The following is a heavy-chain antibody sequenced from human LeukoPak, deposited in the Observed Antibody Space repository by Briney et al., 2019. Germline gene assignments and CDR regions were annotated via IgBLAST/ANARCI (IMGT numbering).Heavy chain of an antibody. CDR3: ARVYTDYYGSGSYSEIFDY. D-gene: IGHD3-10*01. CDR1: GDSISSYY. J-gene: IGHJ4*02. CDR2: IYYSGST. Sequence: PSETLSLTCTVSGDSISSYYWSWIRQPPGKGLEWIGYIYYSGSTNYNPSLKSRVTISVDTSKNQFSLKLSSVTAADTAVYYCARVYTDYYGSGSYSEIFDYWGQGTLVTVS. V-gene: IGHV4-59*01.